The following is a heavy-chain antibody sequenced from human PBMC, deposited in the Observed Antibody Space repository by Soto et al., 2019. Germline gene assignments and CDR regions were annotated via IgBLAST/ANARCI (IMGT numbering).Heavy chain of an antibody. J-gene: IGHJ6*03. CDR2: IYYSGST. CDR3: ARVRLVRFLERGPGDYYYMDV. D-gene: IGHD3-3*01. CDR1: GGSISSYY. Sequence: SETLSLTCTVSGGSISSYYWSWIRQPPGKGLEWIGYIYYSGSTNYNPSLKSRVTISVDTSKNQFSLKLSSVTAADTAVYYCARVRLVRFLERGPGDYYYMDVWGKGTTVTVSS. V-gene: IGHV4-59*01.